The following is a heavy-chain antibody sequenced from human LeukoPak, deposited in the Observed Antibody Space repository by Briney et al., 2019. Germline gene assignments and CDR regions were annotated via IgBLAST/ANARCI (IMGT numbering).Heavy chain of an antibody. CDR1: GFTFSSYA. J-gene: IGHJ4*02. CDR2: ISYDGSNK. Sequence: GRSLRLSCAASGFTFSSYAMHWVRQAPGKGLEWVAVISYDGSNKYYADPVKGRFTISRDNSKNTLYLQMNSLRAEDTAVYYCARSYYYGSGSYFNYWGQGTLVTVSS. V-gene: IGHV3-30*04. D-gene: IGHD3-10*01. CDR3: ARSYYYGSGSYFNY.